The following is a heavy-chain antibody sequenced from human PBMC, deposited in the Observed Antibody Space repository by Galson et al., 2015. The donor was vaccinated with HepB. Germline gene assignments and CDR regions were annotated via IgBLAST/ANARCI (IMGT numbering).Heavy chain of an antibody. V-gene: IGHV3-72*01. CDR3: ARSNWVTAHAFDI. Sequence: SLRLSCAASGFTFSDHYMDWVRQAPGKGLEWVGRTRNKVNFYTTEYAASVKGRFTISRDDSKSSLYLQMNSLKTEDTAVYYCARSNWVTAHAFDIWGQGTMVTVSS. J-gene: IGHJ3*02. CDR2: TRNKVNFYTT. CDR1: GFTFSDHY. D-gene: IGHD7-27*01.